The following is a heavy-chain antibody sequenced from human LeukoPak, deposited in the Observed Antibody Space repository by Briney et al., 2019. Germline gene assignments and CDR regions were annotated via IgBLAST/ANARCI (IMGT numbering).Heavy chain of an antibody. Sequence: SETLSLTCAVYGGSFSAYYWSWLRQPPGKGLEWIGEINQSGSTNYNPSLKSRVTISIDTSKTQFSLKLRSVTAADTAVYYCARLVLWFGESLEIWGQGTMVTVSS. J-gene: IGHJ3*02. D-gene: IGHD3-10*01. CDR2: INQSGST. V-gene: IGHV4-34*01. CDR3: ARLVLWFGESLEI. CDR1: GGSFSAYY.